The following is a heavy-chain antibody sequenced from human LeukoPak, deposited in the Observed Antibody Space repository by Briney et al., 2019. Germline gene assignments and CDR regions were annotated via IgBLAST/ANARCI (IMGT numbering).Heavy chain of an antibody. CDR2: IRYDRSNK. J-gene: IGHJ4*02. Sequence: GGSLRLSCAASGFTFSSYGMHWVRQAPGKGLEWVAFIRYDRSNKYYADSVKGRFTISRDNSKNTLYLQMNSLRAEDTAVYYCAKDALLWFGAPSSYFDYWGQGTLVTVSS. D-gene: IGHD3-10*01. V-gene: IGHV3-30*02. CDR1: GFTFSSYG. CDR3: AKDALLWFGAPSSYFDY.